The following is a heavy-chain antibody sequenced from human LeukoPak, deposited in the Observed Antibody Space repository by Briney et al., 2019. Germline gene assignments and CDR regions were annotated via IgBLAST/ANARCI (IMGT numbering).Heavy chain of an antibody. CDR1: GGTFSSYA. J-gene: IGHJ4*02. CDR3: ARVRQNYYGSGNTLDY. CDR2: IIPILGIA. Sequence: GSSVKVSCKASGGTFSSYAISWVRQAPGQGLEWMGRIIPILGIANYAQKFQGRVTITADKSTSTAYMELSSLRSEDTAVYYCARVRQNYYGSGNTLDYWGQGTLVTVS. V-gene: IGHV1-69*04. D-gene: IGHD3-10*01.